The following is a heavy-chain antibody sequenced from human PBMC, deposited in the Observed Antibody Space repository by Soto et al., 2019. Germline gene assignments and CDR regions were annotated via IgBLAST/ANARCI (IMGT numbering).Heavy chain of an antibody. CDR3: ARLAVAGTGDCG. D-gene: IGHD6-19*01. J-gene: IGHJ4*02. CDR1: GGSISSYY. Sequence: SETLSLTCTVSGGSISSYYWSWIRQPPGKGLEWIGYIYYSGSTNYNPSLKSRVTISVDTSKNQFSLKLSSVTAADTAVYYCARLAVAGTGDCGWGQGTLVTVSS. CDR2: IYYSGST. V-gene: IGHV4-59*01.